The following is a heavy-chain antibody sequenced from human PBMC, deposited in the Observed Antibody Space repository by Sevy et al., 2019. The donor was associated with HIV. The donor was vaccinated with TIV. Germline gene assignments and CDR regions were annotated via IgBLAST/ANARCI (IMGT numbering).Heavy chain of an antibody. CDR1: GFTFSSYA. CDR2: ISSNGGST. D-gene: IGHD3-22*01. V-gene: IGHV3-64D*06. J-gene: IGHJ3*02. CDR3: VKENYYVSSGYIPPVHGGFDI. Sequence: GGSLRLSCSASGFTFSSYAMHWVRQAPGKGLEYVSAISSNGGSTYYADSVKGRFTISRDNSKNTLYLQMSSLRAEDTAVYYCVKENYYVSSGYIPPVHGGFDIWGQGTMVTVSS.